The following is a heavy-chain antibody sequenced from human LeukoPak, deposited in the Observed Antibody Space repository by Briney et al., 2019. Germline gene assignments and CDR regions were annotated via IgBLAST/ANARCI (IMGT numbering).Heavy chain of an antibody. Sequence: ASVKVSCKTSEYIFTIYHIHWVRQAPGQGLWWMAWINPDSGVTKYAQDLQGRVTVARDTSLTTTYMELSTLTSDDTAVYYCALVTSGNWWFDPWGQGTLVTVSS. J-gene: IGHJ5*02. D-gene: IGHD2-21*02. CDR1: EYIFTIYH. CDR2: INPDSGVT. CDR3: ALVTSGNWWFDP. V-gene: IGHV1-2*02.